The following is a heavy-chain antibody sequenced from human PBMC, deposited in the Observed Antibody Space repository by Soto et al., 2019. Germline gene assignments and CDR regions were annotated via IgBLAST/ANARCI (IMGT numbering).Heavy chain of an antibody. CDR1: GGTFNNYP. J-gene: IGHJ6*02. CDR3: ARGRGYRGDDHYYYFDMDV. Sequence: QVQLVQSGAEVKKPASSVKVSCKASGGTFNNYPITWVRQAPGEGLEWMGGSIPIFGTANYAQHFQGRGTIRVDESTSTADRELSSLGSEDTAVYYCARGRGYRGDDHYYYFDMDVWGQGTTGTVAS. D-gene: IGHD5-18*01. V-gene: IGHV1-69*01. CDR2: SIPIFGTA.